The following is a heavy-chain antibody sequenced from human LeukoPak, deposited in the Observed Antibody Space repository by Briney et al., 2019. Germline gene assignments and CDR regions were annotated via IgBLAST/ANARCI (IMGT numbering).Heavy chain of an antibody. J-gene: IGHJ6*02. CDR2: IYSGGST. CDR1: GFTVSSNY. V-gene: IGHV3-53*01. Sequence: GGSLRLSCAASGFTVSSNYMSWVRQAPGKGLEWVSVIYSGGSTYYADSVKGRFTISRDNSKNTLYLQMNSLRAEDTAVYYCARSDYYDSSGYYYGYYYYGMDVWGQGTTVTVSS. D-gene: IGHD3-22*01. CDR3: ARSDYYDSSGYYYGYYYYGMDV.